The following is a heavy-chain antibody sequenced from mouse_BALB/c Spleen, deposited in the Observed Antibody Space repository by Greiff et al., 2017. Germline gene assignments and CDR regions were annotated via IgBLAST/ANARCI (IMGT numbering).Heavy chain of an antibody. Sequence: QVQLQQSGAELVRPGSSVKISCKASGYAFSSYWMNWVKQRPGQGLEWIGQIYPGDGDTNYNGKFKGKATLTADKSSSTAYMQLSSLTSEDSAVYFCAKDRQKLRYYAMDYWGQGTSVTVSS. CDR1: GYAFSSYW. CDR3: AKDRQKLRYYAMDY. CDR2: IYPGDGDT. J-gene: IGHJ4*01. D-gene: IGHD1-1*01. V-gene: IGHV1-80*01.